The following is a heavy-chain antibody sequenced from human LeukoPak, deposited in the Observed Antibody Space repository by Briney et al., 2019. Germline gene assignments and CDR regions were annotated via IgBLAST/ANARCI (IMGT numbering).Heavy chain of an antibody. CDR3: AKDRYSSSWYTSAVFNY. CDR2: MSGSGGST. V-gene: IGHV3-23*01. CDR1: GFTFSSYA. Sequence: PGGSLRLSCAASGFTFSSYAMSWVRQAPGKGLEWVSVMSGSGGSTYYADSVKGRFTISRDNSKNTLYLQMNSVRAEDTAVYYCAKDRYSSSWYTSAVFNYWGQGTLVTVSS. D-gene: IGHD6-13*01. J-gene: IGHJ4*02.